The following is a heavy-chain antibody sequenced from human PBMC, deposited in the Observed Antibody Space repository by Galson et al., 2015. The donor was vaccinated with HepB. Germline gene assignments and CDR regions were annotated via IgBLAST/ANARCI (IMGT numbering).Heavy chain of an antibody. CDR3: AKGVRSDSYYYNMDV. V-gene: IGHV3-64D*06. CDR1: GFTFSSYV. CDR2: INTNGRST. Sequence: SLRLSCAASGFTFSSYVMYWVRQAPGKGLEYVSAINTNGRSTYYADSVKGRFTISRDNAKNTLYLQMSTLRAEDTGVYYCAKGVRSDSYYYNMDVWGQGTTVAVSS. J-gene: IGHJ6*02. D-gene: IGHD2-21*01.